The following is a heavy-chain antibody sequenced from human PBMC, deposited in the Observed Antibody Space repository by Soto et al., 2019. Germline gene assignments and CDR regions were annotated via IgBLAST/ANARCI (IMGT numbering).Heavy chain of an antibody. CDR1: GGSFSGYY. CDR2: INHSGST. V-gene: IGHV4-34*01. J-gene: IGHJ4*02. D-gene: IGHD2-2*01. Sequence: SETLSLTCAVYGGSFSGYYWSWIRQPPGKGLEWIGEINHSGSTNYNPSLKSRVTISVDTSKNQFSLKLSSVTAADTAVYYCARGLLFSSTSCTPDYFDCWGQGSLVTVSS. CDR3: ARGLLFSSTSCTPDYFDC.